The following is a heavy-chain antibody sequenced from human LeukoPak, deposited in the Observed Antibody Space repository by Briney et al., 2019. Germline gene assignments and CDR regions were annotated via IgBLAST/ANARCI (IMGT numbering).Heavy chain of an antibody. D-gene: IGHD3-22*01. CDR3: AKDLEKFDTSGFPAY. J-gene: IGHJ4*02. CDR1: GFAFNNYG. Sequence: GRSLRLSCAASGFAFNNYGMHWVRQTPGKGLEWLALIWYDGTTKCYADSVKGRFTISRDNPDSTLFLQMSSLRAEDTAVYYCAKDLEKFDTSGFPAYWGQGTLVTVSS. CDR2: IWYDGTTK. V-gene: IGHV3-33*06.